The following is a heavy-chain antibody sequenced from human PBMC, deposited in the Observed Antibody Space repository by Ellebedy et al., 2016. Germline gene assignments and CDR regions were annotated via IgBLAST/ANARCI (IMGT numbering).Heavy chain of an antibody. CDR3: TGAFCSSTSCNLDAFDI. V-gene: IGHV3-49*03. CDR1: GFTFNSYA. J-gene: IGHJ3*02. D-gene: IGHD2-2*01. CDR2: IRTKAYRETT. Sequence: GESLKISXAASGFTFNSYAMSWFRQAPGKGLQWVAFIRTKAYRETTEYAASVKGRFSILRDDSKNVAYLQMNSLQTEDTAVYYCTGAFCSSTSCNLDAFDIWGQGTMVTVSS.